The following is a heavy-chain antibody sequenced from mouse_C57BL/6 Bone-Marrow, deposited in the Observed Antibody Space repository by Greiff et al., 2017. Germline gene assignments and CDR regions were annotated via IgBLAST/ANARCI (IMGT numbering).Heavy chain of an antibody. J-gene: IGHJ2*01. CDR3: TTYLFDY. CDR2: IDPENGDT. Sequence: EVKLVESGAELVRPGASVKLSCTASGFNIKDDYMHWVKQRPEQGLEWIGWIDPENGDTEYASKFQGKATITADTSSNTAYLQLSILTSEDTAVYYCTTYLFDYWGQGTALTVSS. CDR1: GFNIKDDY. V-gene: IGHV14-4*01.